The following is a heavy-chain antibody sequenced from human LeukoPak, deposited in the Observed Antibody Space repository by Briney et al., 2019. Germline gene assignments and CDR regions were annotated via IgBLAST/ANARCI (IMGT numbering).Heavy chain of an antibody. J-gene: IGHJ6*03. CDR2: ISYDGSNK. Sequence: PGGSLRLSCAASGFTFSSYAMHWVRQAPGKGLEWVAVISYDGSNKYYADSVKDRFTISRDNSKNTLYLQMNSLRDEDTAVYYCAKRGVEMATIYYMDVWGKGTAVT. D-gene: IGHD5-24*01. V-gene: IGHV3-30*04. CDR3: AKRGVEMATIYYMDV. CDR1: GFTFSSYA.